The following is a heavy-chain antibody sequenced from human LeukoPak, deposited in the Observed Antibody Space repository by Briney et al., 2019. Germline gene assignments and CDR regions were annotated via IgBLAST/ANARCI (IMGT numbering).Heavy chain of an antibody. CDR1: GGSISPLY. V-gene: IGHV4-59*11. Sequence: SETLSLTCTVSGGSISPLYWSWIRQPPGKGLEFIGYIYYSGTTNYNPSLKSRVTISVDTSKNQFSLKLSSVTAADTAVYYCARGIVVVTEYNWFDPWGQGTLVTVSS. CDR3: ARGIVVVTEYNWFDP. D-gene: IGHD2-21*02. CDR2: IYYSGTT. J-gene: IGHJ5*02.